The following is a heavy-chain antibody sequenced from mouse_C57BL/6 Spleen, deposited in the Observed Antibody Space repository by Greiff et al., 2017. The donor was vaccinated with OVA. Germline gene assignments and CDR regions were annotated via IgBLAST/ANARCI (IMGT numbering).Heavy chain of an antibody. CDR1: GYTFTDYY. J-gene: IGHJ1*03. Sequence: EVQLQQSGPVLVKPGASVKMSCKASGYTFTDYYMNWVKQSHGKSLEWIGVINPYNGGTSYNQKFKGKATLTVDKSSSTAYMELNSLTSEDSAVYYCARDDSNHWYFDVWGTGTTVTVSS. CDR3: ARDDSNHWYFDV. D-gene: IGHD2-5*01. CDR2: INPYNGGT. V-gene: IGHV1-19*01.